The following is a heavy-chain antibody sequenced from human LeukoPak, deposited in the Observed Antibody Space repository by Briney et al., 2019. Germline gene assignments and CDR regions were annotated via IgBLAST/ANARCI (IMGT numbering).Heavy chain of an antibody. CDR2: IYGGGST. V-gene: IGHV3-53*01. CDR1: GFTVSNNC. D-gene: IGHD3-10*01. CDR3: ARDSFYGSGSYYRYTFDY. J-gene: IGHJ4*02. Sequence: PGGSLRLSCAASGFTVSNNCMGWVRQAPGKGLEWVSVIYGGGSTYYADSVKGRFTISRDTSKNTLHLQMNSLRAEDTALYYCARDSFYGSGSYYRYTFDYWGQGTLVTVSS.